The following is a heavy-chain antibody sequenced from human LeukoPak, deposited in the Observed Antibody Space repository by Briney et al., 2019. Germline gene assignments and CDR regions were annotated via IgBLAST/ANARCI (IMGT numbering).Heavy chain of an antibody. V-gene: IGHV3-30*02. CDR1: GFTFSSYG. CDR2: IRYDGSNK. D-gene: IGHD6-13*01. Sequence: PGGSLRLSCAASGFTFSSYGMHWVRQAPGKGLEWVAFIRYDGSNKYYADSVKGRFTISRDNSKNTLYLQMNSLRAEDTAVYYCAKEAYSSSCPDYWGQGTLVTVSS. J-gene: IGHJ4*02. CDR3: AKEAYSSSCPDY.